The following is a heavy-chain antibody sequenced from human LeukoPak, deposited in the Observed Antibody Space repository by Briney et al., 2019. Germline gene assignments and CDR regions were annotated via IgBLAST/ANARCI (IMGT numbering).Heavy chain of an antibody. Sequence: GGSLRLSCAASGFTFSSYWMSWVRQAPGKGLEWVANIKQDGSEKYYVDSVKGRFTISRDNAKNSLYLQMNSLRAEDTAVYYCARAVGSSWYEYSQHWGQGTLVTVSS. CDR3: ARAVGSSWYEYSQH. J-gene: IGHJ1*01. CDR2: IKQDGSEK. D-gene: IGHD6-13*01. CDR1: GFTFSSYW. V-gene: IGHV3-7*01.